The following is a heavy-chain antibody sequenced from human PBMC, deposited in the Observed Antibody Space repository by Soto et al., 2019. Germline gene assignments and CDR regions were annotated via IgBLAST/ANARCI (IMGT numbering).Heavy chain of an antibody. V-gene: IGHV1-46*01. Sequence: ASVKVSCKASGYTFTSYYMHWVRQAPGQGLEWMGIINPSGGSTSYAQKFQGRVTMTRDTSTSTVYMELSSLRSEDTAVYYCAGDPEPNRPPQGNVFDTWGQGKRVPVSS. CDR3: AGDPEPNRPPQGNVFDT. CDR1: GYTFTSYY. J-gene: IGHJ3*02. D-gene: IGHD1-26*01. CDR2: INPSGGST.